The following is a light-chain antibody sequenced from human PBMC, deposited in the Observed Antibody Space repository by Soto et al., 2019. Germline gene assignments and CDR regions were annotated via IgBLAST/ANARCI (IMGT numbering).Light chain of an antibody. Sequence: DIQMTQSPSTLSASVGDRGTITCRASQSISTWLAWYQQKPGKAPKLLIYDVSSLESGVPSRFSGSGSGTEFTLTISSLQPDDFATYYCQQYHTYSWTFGQGTKVEIK. CDR2: DVS. CDR1: QSISTW. V-gene: IGKV1-5*01. CDR3: QQYHTYSWT. J-gene: IGKJ1*01.